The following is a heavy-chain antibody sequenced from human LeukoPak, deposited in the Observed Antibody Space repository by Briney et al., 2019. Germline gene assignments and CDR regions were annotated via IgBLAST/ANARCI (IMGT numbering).Heavy chain of an antibody. J-gene: IGHJ4*02. CDR1: GYTFTSYY. D-gene: IGHD1-26*01. CDR3: ARDLTIVGATTTIDY. Sequence: ASVKVSCKASGYTFTSYYMHWVRQAPGQGLEWMGIINPSGGSTSYAQKFQGRVTMTRDTSTSTVYMELSSLRSEDTAVYYCARDLTIVGATTTIDYWGQGTLVTVSS. CDR2: INPSGGST. V-gene: IGHV1-46*01.